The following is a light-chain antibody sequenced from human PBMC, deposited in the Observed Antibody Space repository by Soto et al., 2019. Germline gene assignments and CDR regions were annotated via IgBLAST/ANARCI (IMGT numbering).Light chain of an antibody. J-gene: IGKJ1*01. Sequence: DIKMTQSPSSLSASVGARVTVTCRAGQSISSYLNWYQQRPGKAPKIMIYSASTLQSGVPSRFSASRSGTDCTLNITSLQPEDVTTYFCQQSFSTPRTFGQGTKV. V-gene: IGKV1-39*01. CDR2: SAS. CDR1: QSISSY. CDR3: QQSFSTPRT.